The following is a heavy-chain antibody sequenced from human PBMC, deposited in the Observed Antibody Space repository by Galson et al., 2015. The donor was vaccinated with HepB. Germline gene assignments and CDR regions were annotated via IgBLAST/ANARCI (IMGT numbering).Heavy chain of an antibody. CDR3: ARESRSGYYFDY. Sequence: SLRLSCAASGFTVSSNYMSWVRQAPGKGLEWVSVIYTGGSTYYADSVKGRFTISRDNSKNTLYLQMNSLRAEDTAVYYCARESRSGYYFDYWGQGTLVTVSS. J-gene: IGHJ4*02. V-gene: IGHV3-66*02. D-gene: IGHD6-25*01. CDR1: GFTVSSNY. CDR2: IYTGGST.